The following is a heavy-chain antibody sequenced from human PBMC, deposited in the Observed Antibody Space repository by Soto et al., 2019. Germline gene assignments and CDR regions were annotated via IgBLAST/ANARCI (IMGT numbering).Heavy chain of an antibody. J-gene: IGHJ4*02. CDR2: IVPMLGIT. V-gene: IGHV1-69*08. D-gene: IGHD1-26*01. Sequence: QVPLVQSGAEVKKPGSSVKVSCEASGGTSTIYTITWVRQAPGQGLAWMGRIVPMLGITNYARNFQGRVTFTADTSTGTAYKELSSLRFEDTAMYYCATEKYGAGRVGVFYWGQGTQVTVSS. CDR3: ATEKYGAGRVGVFY. CDR1: GGTSTIYT.